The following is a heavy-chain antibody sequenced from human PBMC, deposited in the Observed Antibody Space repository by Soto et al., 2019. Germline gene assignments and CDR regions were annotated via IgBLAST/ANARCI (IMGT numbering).Heavy chain of an antibody. CDR2: ISGSGGSP. D-gene: IGHD4-17*01. CDR3: AKDKGWDYGDYVDSYFDY. V-gene: IGHV3-23*01. CDR1: GFTFSNYA. Sequence: EVHLLESGGGLVQPGGSLRLSCAASGFTFSNYAMNWVRQAPGKGLEWVSAISGSGGSPYYADSVKGRFTISRDNSKSMLYLQMNSLRADDTAVFYCAKDKGWDYGDYVDSYFDYWGQGTLVTVSS. J-gene: IGHJ4*02.